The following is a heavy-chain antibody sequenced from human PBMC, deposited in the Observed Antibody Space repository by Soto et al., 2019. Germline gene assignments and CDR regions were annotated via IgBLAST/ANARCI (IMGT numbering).Heavy chain of an antibody. CDR2: IYYSGST. CDR1: GGSISRGGYY. D-gene: IGHD3-10*01. CDR3: ASGITLGMDV. J-gene: IGHJ6*02. Sequence: QVQLQESGPGLVKPSQTLSLTGTVSGGSISRGGYYWSWIRQHPGKGLEWIGDIYYSGSTYYNPSLKCRVTISVDTTQKQFSLKLSSVTAADTAVYYCASGITLGMDVWGQGTTVTGSS. V-gene: IGHV4-31*03.